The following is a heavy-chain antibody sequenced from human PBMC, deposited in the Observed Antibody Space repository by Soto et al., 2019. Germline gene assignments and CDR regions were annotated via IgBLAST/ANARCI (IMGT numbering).Heavy chain of an antibody. Sequence: TLSLTCSVDGGSLSYYNWSWIRQSPGNGLEWIADINHSGTINFNPSLKSRVTISIDTSENRFSLMLRSVTAADTIIYYCARSVRGVRLVWGQGPLVAVSS. J-gene: IGHJ4*02. CDR1: GGSLSYYN. CDR2: INHSGTI. CDR3: ARSVRGVRLV. V-gene: IGHV4-34*01. D-gene: IGHD3-10*01.